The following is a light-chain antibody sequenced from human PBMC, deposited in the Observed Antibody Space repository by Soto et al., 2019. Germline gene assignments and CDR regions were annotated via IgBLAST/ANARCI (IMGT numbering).Light chain of an antibody. V-gene: IGLV3-1*01. CDR2: QDS. J-gene: IGLJ2*01. CDR1: KLGNKY. Sequence: SSELTQPPSVSVSPGQTASITCSGDKLGNKYACWYQQKPGQSPVLVIYQDSKRPSGIPERFSGSNSGTTATLTISGTQAMDEADYYCQAWDSSTGVFGGGTQLTVL. CDR3: QAWDSSTGV.